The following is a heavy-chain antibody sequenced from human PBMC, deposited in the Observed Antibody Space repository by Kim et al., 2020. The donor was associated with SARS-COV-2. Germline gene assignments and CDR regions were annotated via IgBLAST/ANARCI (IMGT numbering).Heavy chain of an antibody. D-gene: IGHD7-27*01. CDR3: ARRAFRTGDWFRDSYYFDY. CDR2: IYYSGST. V-gene: IGHV4-39*07. J-gene: IGHJ4*02. Sequence: SETLSLTCTVSGGSISSSSYYWGWIRQPPGKGLEWIGSIYYSGSTYYNPSLKSRVTISVDTSKNQFSLKLSSVTAADTAVYYCARRAFRTGDWFRDSYYFDYWGQGTLVTVSS. CDR1: GGSISSSSYY.